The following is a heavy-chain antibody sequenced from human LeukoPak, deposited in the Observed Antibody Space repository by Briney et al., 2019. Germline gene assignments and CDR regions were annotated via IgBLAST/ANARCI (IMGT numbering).Heavy chain of an antibody. V-gene: IGHV1-2*02. CDR1: GYTFTDYY. D-gene: IGHD3-16*01. J-gene: IGHJ4*02. Sequence: ASVKVSCKASGYTFTDYYLHWVRQAPGHGLEWMGWISPNSGGTNYAQKFQGRVTMTRDTSITTAYMELNRLRPDDTAVYYCARAYTSPNGPYWGQGILVTVSS. CDR2: ISPNSGGT. CDR3: ARAYTSPNGPY.